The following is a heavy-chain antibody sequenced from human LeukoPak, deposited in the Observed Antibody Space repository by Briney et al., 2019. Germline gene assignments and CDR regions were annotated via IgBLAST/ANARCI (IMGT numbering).Heavy chain of an antibody. V-gene: IGHV1-2*02. D-gene: IGHD6-13*01. CDR2: INPNSGGT. Sequence: GASVTVSFTASGYTFTFYYMHWVRQAPGQGLEWMGWINPNSGGTNYAQKFQGRVTMTRDTSISTAYMELSRLRSDDTAVYYCARDVRIAAAGDYWGQGTLVTVSS. CDR1: GYTFTFYY. J-gene: IGHJ4*02. CDR3: ARDVRIAAAGDY.